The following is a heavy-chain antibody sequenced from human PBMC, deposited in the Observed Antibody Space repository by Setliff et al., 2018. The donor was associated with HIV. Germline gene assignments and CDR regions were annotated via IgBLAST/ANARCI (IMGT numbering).Heavy chain of an antibody. CDR2: IYYTGST. V-gene: IGHV4-59*08. CDR1: GGSINSYF. Sequence: PSETLSLTCTVSGGSINSYFWSWIRQPPGKGLEWIAYIYYTGSTNYNPSLKSRVTISVDPSKNQSSLKLISVIAADTAVYYCARTPEDYDQYFFDRWGQGTLVTVSS. D-gene: IGHD3-22*01. J-gene: IGHJ4*02. CDR3: ARTPEDYDQYFFDR.